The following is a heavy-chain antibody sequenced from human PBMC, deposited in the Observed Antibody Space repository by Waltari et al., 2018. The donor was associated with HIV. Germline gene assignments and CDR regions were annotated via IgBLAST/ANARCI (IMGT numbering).Heavy chain of an antibody. J-gene: IGHJ4*01. CDR3: ARGPKEAAGTSLY. CDR1: GYTFTDYY. D-gene: IGHD6-13*01. Sequence: QERLVQSGAEVKKPGASVRVSCRASGYTFTDYYLHWVRQAPGQGLEWMGWIDPKTGCRNYAQQFEGRVTMTRDTSISIAYMDLSSLTSDDTAVYFCARGPKEAAGTSLYWGQGTLVTVSS. V-gene: IGHV1-2*02. CDR2: IDPKTGCR.